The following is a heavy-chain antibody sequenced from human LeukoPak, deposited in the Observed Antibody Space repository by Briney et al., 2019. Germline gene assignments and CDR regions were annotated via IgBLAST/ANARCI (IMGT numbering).Heavy chain of an antibody. J-gene: IGHJ4*02. CDR2: HFSSDSPI. D-gene: IGHD4-23*01. CDR1: GFTFSDYY. CDR3: VRGCPRWSDGAIDH. Sequence: GGSLRLSCAASGFTFSDYYMGWIRQAPGKGLEWISYHFSSDSPIYYAGSVRGRLTISRDNAKNALYLQVNSLRAEDTAVYYCVRGCPRWSDGAIDHWGQGTLVSVSS. V-gene: IGHV3-11*01.